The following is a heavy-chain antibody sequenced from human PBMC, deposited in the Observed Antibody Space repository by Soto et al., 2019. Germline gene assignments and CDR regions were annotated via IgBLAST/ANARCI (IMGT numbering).Heavy chain of an antibody. V-gene: IGHV1-18*01. CDR3: AREGPAPYYYYGMDV. CDR2: ISAYNGNT. CDR1: GYSFTTSG. J-gene: IGHJ6*02. Sequence: QVQLVQYGGEVKKPGASVKVSCKTSGYSFTTSGISWVRQAPGQGLEWMGWISAYNGNTNYAQKRQDRVTMTTATSTSTAYMELRILRSDDTAVYYCAREGPAPYYYYGMDVWGQGSTVTVSS.